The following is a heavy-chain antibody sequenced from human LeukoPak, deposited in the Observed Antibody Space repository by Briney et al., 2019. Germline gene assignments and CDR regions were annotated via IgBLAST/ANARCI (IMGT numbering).Heavy chain of an antibody. V-gene: IGHV4-59*12. CDR1: GGSISSYY. CDR2: IYYSGST. CDR3: ARDHGLPGYFDY. J-gene: IGHJ4*02. D-gene: IGHD4-17*01. Sequence: PSETLSLTCTVSGGSISSYYWSWIRQPPGKGLEWIGYIYYSGSTNYNPSLKSRVTISVDTSKNQFSLKLSSVTAADTAVYYCARDHGLPGYFDYWGQGTLVTVSS.